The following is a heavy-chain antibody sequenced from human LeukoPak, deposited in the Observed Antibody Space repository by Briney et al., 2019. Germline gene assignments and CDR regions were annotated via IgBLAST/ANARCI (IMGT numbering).Heavy chain of an antibody. D-gene: IGHD2-2*01. CDR1: GFTFGSYA. CDR2: ISGSGGST. J-gene: IGHJ4*02. V-gene: IGHV3-23*01. CDR3: AKGSYCSSTSCYPLEDY. Sequence: GGSLRLSCAASGFTFGSYAMSWVRQAPGKGLEWVSAISGSGGSTYYADSVKGRFTISRDNSKNTLYLQMNSLRAEDTAVYYCAKGSYCSSTSCYPLEDYWGQGTLATVSS.